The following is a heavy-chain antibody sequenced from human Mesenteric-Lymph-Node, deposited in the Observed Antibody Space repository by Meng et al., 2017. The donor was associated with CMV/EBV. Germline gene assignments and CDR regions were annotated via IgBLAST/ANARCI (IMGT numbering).Heavy chain of an antibody. CDR1: GGSFSGYY. CDR3: ADDILTGYYIP. J-gene: IGHJ5*02. Sequence: SETLSLTCAVYGGSFSGYYWSWIRQPPGKGLEWIGEVNHSGSTNYNPSLKSRVTISVDTSKNQFSLKLSSVTAADTAVYYCADDILTGYYIPWGQGTLVTVSS. V-gene: IGHV4-34*01. D-gene: IGHD3-9*01. CDR2: VNHSGST.